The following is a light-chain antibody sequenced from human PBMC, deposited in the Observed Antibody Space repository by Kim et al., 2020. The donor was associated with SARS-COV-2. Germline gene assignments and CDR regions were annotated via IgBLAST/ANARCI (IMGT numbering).Light chain of an antibody. Sequence: VRYPSWYQQKPGQSPLLVIYQDTKRPSGIPERFSGSTSGNTATLTITGAQAMDEADYYCQAWDSSTLYVFGAGTKVTVL. V-gene: IGLV3-1*01. CDR2: QDT. CDR1: VRY. J-gene: IGLJ1*01. CDR3: QAWDSSTLYV.